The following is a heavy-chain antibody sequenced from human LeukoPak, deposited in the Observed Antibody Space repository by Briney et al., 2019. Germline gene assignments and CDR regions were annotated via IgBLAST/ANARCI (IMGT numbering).Heavy chain of an antibody. CDR2: IRYDGSNK. V-gene: IGHV3-30*02. CDR1: GFTFSSYG. J-gene: IGHJ3*02. Sequence: GGSLRLSCAASGFTFSSYGMHWVRQAPGKGLEWVAFIRYDGSNKYYADSVKGRFTISRDNSKNTLYLQMNSLRAEGTAVYYCAKDYSSSWYGGAFDIWGQGTMVTVSS. CDR3: AKDYSSSWYGGAFDI. D-gene: IGHD6-13*01.